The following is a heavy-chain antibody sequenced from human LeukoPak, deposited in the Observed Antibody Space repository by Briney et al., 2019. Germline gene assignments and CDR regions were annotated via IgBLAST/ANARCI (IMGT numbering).Heavy chain of an antibody. CDR3: ARGGRGMVRGVITPNYNWFDP. J-gene: IGHJ5*02. V-gene: IGHV1-2*04. CDR2: INPNSGGT. CDR1: GYTFTGYY. D-gene: IGHD3-10*01. Sequence: ASVKVSCKASGYTFTGYYMHWVRQAPGQGLEWMGWINPNSGGTNYAQKFQGWVTMTRDTSISTAYMELSRLRSDDTAVYYCARGGRGMVRGVITPNYNWFDPWGQGTLVTVSS.